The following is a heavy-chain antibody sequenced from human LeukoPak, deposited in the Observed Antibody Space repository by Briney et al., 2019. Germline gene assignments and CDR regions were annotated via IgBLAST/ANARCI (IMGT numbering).Heavy chain of an antibody. CDR1: GGSFSGYY. CDR2: INHSGST. Sequence: PSETLSLTCAVYGGSFSGYYWSWIRQPPGKGLEWIGEINHSGSTNYNPSLKSRVTISVDTSKNQFSLKLSSVTAADTAVYYCAREADARRWLQFFDYWGQRTLVTVCS. J-gene: IGHJ4*02. CDR3: AREADARRWLQFFDY. V-gene: IGHV4-34*01. D-gene: IGHD5-12*01.